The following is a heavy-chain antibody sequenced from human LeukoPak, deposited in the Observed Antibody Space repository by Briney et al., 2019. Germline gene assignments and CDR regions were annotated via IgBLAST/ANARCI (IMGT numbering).Heavy chain of an antibody. D-gene: IGHD2-15*01. V-gene: IGHV3-23*01. CDR3: ASQVVGAAYFDY. Sequence: GGSLRLSCAASGFTFSSYAMSWVRQAPGKGLEWVSAISGSGGSTYYADSVKGRFTISRDNSKNMLYLQMNSLRAEDTAVYYCASQVVGAAYFDYWGQGTLVTVSS. CDR2: ISGSGGST. CDR1: GFTFSSYA. J-gene: IGHJ4*02.